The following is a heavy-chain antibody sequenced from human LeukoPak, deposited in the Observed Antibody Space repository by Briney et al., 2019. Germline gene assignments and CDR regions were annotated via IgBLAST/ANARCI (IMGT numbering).Heavy chain of an antibody. Sequence: PSETLSLTCTVSGGSISSGSYYWSWIRQPAGKGLEWIGRIHTSGSTNYNPSLKSRVTISVDTSKNQFSLKLSSVTAADTAVYYCARERAYYDSSGYLDYWGQGTLVTVSS. CDR1: GGSISSGSYY. J-gene: IGHJ4*02. D-gene: IGHD3-22*01. CDR3: ARERAYYDSSGYLDY. V-gene: IGHV4-61*02. CDR2: IHTSGST.